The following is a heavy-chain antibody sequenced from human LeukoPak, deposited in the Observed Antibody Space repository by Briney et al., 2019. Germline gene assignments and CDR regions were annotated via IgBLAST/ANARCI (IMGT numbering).Heavy chain of an antibody. CDR2: ISYDGSNK. Sequence: GRSLRLSCAASGFTFSSYGMHWVRQAPGKGLEWVAVISYDGSNKYYADSVKGRFTISRDNAKNTVYLQMNSLRAEGTAMYYCAREYFDPSDYYYYMDVWGKGTTVTVSS. J-gene: IGHJ6*03. CDR1: GFTFSSYG. CDR3: AREYFDPSDYYYYMDV. V-gene: IGHV3-30*03. D-gene: IGHD3-9*01.